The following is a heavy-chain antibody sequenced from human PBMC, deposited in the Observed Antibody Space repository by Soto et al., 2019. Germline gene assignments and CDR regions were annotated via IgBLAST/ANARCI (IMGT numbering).Heavy chain of an antibody. CDR3: ARVRVRYYGSGSYFQY. J-gene: IGHJ1*01. V-gene: IGHV1-18*01. CDR2: ISAYNGNT. D-gene: IGHD3-10*01. CDR1: GYTFTSYG. Sequence: ASVTVSCKASGYTFTSYGISWVRQAPGQGLEWMGWISAYNGNTNYAQKLQGRVTMTTDTSTSTAYMELRSLRSDDTAVYYCARVRVRYYGSGSYFQYWGQGTLVTVSS.